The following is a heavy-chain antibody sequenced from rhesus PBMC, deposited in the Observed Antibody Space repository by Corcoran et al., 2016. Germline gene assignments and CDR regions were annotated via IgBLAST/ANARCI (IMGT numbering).Heavy chain of an antibody. D-gene: IGHD6-31*01. J-gene: IGHJ4*01. V-gene: IGHV1S2*01. CDR2: TNPYNGNP. CDR1: GYTFTDYY. Sequence: QVQLVQSGAEVKKPGSSVKVSCKASGYTFTDYYMHWVRQAPRQGLEWMGWTNPYNGNPKYAQKFQGRGTMTSDTSTSTAYMELSSLKSEDTAVYYCARDGIAATEALWVYWGQGVLVTVSS. CDR3: ARDGIAATEALWVY.